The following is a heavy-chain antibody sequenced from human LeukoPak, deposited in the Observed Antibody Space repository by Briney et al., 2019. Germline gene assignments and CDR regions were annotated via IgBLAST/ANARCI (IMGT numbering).Heavy chain of an antibody. V-gene: IGHV1-69*04. D-gene: IGHD3-9*01. CDR2: IIVTLGTP. CDR3: ARAVDDDLAGYYWGDWFDP. Sequence: GASVKVSCKATGGTFTNYAVSWVRQAPGQGLEWMGRIIVTLGTPNYAQKFQGRVAITADNSTSTAYMELSSLRSEDTAVYYCARAVDDDLAGYYWGDWFDPWGQGTLVTVSS. CDR1: GGTFTNYA. J-gene: IGHJ5*02.